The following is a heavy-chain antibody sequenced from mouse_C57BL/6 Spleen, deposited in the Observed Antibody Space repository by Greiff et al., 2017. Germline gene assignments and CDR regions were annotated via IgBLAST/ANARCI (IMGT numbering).Heavy chain of an antibody. CDR2: IYPGDGDT. D-gene: IGHD4-1*01. V-gene: IGHV1-80*01. Sequence: QVHVKQSGAELVKPGASVKISCKASGYAFSSYWMNWVKQRPGKGLEWIGQIYPGDGDTNYNGKFKGKATLTADKSSSTAYMQLSSLASEDSAVYFCAPKLGEGFAYWGQGTLVTVSA. CDR1: GYAFSSYW. J-gene: IGHJ3*01. CDR3: APKLGEGFAY.